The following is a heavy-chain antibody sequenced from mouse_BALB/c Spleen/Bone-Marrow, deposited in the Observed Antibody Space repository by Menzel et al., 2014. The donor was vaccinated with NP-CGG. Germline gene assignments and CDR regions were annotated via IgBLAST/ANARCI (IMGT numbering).Heavy chain of an antibody. CDR3: ARLYYYGLQDY. V-gene: IGHV4-1*02. J-gene: IGHJ2*01. CDR2: INPDSSTI. D-gene: IGHD1-1*01. CDR1: GFDFSRYW. Sequence: DVKLVESGGGLVQPGGSLKLSCAASGFDFSRYWMSWVRQAPGKGLEWIGEINPDSSTINYTPSLKDKFIISRDNAKNXXYXXMSKVRSEDTALYYCARLYYYGLQDYWGQGTTLTVSS.